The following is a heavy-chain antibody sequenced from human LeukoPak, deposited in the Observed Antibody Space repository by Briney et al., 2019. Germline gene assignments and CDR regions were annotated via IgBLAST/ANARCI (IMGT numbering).Heavy chain of an antibody. CDR1: GFTFSNAW. Sequence: QPGGSLRLSCAASGFTFSNAWMSWVRQAPGKGLEWVAVISYDGSNKYYADSVKGRFTISRDNSKNTLYVQMNSLRAEDTAVYYCARGSKPYGEYIRSRIHYFDYWGQGTLVTVSS. J-gene: IGHJ4*02. CDR2: ISYDGSNK. D-gene: IGHD4-17*01. V-gene: IGHV3-30*03. CDR3: ARGSKPYGEYIRSRIHYFDY.